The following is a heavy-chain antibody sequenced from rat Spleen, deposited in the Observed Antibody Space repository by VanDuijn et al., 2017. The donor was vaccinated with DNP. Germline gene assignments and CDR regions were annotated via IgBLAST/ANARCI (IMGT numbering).Heavy chain of an antibody. V-gene: IGHV5-58*01. CDR1: GFTFSSYW. D-gene: IGHD5-1*01. CDR3: ARDGRTGSWGY. J-gene: IGHJ2*01. Sequence: EVLLVETGGGLVQPGRSLKLSCVASGFTFSSYWMYWIRQAPGKGLEWVASINTDGGSTYYPDSVKGRFTISRDNAENTVYLQMNSLRSEETATYNCARDGRTGSWGYWGQVVMVTVSS. CDR2: INTDGGST.